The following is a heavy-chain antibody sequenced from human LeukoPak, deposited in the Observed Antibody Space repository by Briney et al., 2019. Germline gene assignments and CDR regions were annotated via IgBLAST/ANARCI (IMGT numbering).Heavy chain of an antibody. J-gene: IGHJ4*02. D-gene: IGHD3-10*01. CDR3: ARGAYYGSGSYMDY. CDR2: ISSSSSYT. V-gene: IGHV3-11*05. CDR1: GFTFSDHY. Sequence: KAGGSLRLSCAASGFTFSDHYMSWIRQAPGKGLEWASYISSSSSYTNYADSVKGRFTISRDNAKNSLYLQMNSLRAEDTAVYYCARGAYYGSGSYMDYWGQGTLVTVSS.